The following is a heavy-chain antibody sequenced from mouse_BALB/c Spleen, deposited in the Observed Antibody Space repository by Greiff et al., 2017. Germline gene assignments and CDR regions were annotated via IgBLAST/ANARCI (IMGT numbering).Heavy chain of an antibody. Sequence: EVQLVESGGGLVKPGGSLKLSCAASGFTFSSYAMSWVRQTPEKRLEWVASISSGGSTYYPDSVKGRFTISRDNARNILYLQMSSLRSEDTAMYYCAREGLLPFAYWGQGTLVTVSA. CDR3: AREGLLPFAY. J-gene: IGHJ3*01. CDR1: GFTFSSYA. V-gene: IGHV5-6-5*01. D-gene: IGHD2-1*01. CDR2: ISSGGST.